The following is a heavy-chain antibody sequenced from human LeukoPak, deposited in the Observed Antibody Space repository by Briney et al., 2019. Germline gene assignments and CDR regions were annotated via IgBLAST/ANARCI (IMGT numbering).Heavy chain of an antibody. CDR3: ASSVSEVYWYFDL. CDR1: GFTVSSNY. J-gene: IGHJ2*01. V-gene: IGHV3-66*01. Sequence: GGSLRLSCAASGFTVSSNYMSWVRQAPGKGLEWVSVIYSGGSTYYADSVKGRFTISRDNSKNTLYLQMNSLRAEDTAVYYCASSVSEVYWYFDLRGRGTLVTVSS. D-gene: IGHD4-11*01. CDR2: IYSGGST.